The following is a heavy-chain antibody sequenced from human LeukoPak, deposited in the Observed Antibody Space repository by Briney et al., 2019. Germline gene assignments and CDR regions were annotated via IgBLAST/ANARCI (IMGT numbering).Heavy chain of an antibody. CDR3: ARGKEPVAGTSFDVN. D-gene: IGHD6-19*01. CDR2: IKNDGSST. CDR1: GFTFSSYW. V-gene: IGHV3-74*01. Sequence: GGSLRLSCAASGFTFSSYWMHWVRQAPGKGLVWVSRIKNDGSSTSYADSVKGRFTISRDNAKNTLYLQMNSLRAEDTAVYYCARGKEPVAGTSFDVNWGQGTLVTVSS. J-gene: IGHJ4*02.